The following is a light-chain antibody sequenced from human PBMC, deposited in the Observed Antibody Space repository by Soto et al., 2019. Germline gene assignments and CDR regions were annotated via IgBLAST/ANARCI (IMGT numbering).Light chain of an antibody. CDR2: GAS. J-gene: IGKJ4*01. CDR3: QPHRNFPRT. Sequence: SRGGRATHYCKASRRVSGSYLAWYQQKAGQAPRLFIFGASRRATGTPDRFSGSGSGTNFTLTISSLEPEDFAVYYCQPHRNFPRTFGAGTKVDIK. V-gene: IGKV3-20*01. CDR1: RRVSGSY.